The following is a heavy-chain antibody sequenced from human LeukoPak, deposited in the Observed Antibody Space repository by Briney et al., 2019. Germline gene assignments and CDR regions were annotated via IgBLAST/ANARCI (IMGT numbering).Heavy chain of an antibody. Sequence: ASVKVSCKASGYTFTSYGISRVRQAPGQGLEWMGWISAYNGNTNYAQKLQGGVTMTTDTSTSTAYMELRSLRSDDTAVYYCARELSTVTRRGPSYFDYWGQGTLVTVSS. D-gene: IGHD4-17*01. CDR2: ISAYNGNT. CDR3: ARELSTVTRRGPSYFDY. CDR1: GYTFTSYG. V-gene: IGHV1-18*01. J-gene: IGHJ4*02.